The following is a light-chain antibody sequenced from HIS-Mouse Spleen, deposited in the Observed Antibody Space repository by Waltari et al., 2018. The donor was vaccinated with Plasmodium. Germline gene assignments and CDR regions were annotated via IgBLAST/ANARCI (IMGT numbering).Light chain of an antibody. V-gene: IGKV1-33*01. CDR3: QQYDNLPLT. Sequence: DIQMTQSPSSLSASVGDRVTITCQASQDISNYLNWYQQKPGKAPKLLIYDASNLETGGRSRFSGSGSGTDFTFTISSLQPEDIATYYCQQYDNLPLTFGGGTKVEIK. CDR1: QDISNY. CDR2: DAS. J-gene: IGKJ4*01.